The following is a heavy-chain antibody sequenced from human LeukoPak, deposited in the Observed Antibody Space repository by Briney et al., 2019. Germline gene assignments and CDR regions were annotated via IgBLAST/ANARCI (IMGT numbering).Heavy chain of an antibody. CDR2: ISSSSSYI. CDR3: ARDLGGSGSYYNEGDY. V-gene: IGHV3-21*01. J-gene: IGHJ4*02. CDR1: GFTFSSYS. Sequence: GGSLRLSCAASGFTFSSYSMNWVRQAPGKGLEWASSISSSSSYIYYADSVKGRFTISRDNAKNSLYLQMNSLRAEDTAVYYCARDLGGSGSYYNEGDYWGQGTLVTVSS. D-gene: IGHD3-10*01.